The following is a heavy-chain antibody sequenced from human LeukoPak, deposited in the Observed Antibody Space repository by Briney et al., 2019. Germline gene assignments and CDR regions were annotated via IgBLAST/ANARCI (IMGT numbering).Heavy chain of an antibody. J-gene: IGHJ6*04. CDR2: IYTSGST. Sequence: SETLSLTCTVSGGSISSGSYYWSWIRQPAGKGPEWIGRIYTSGSTNYNPSLKSRVTISVDTSKNQFSLKLSSVTAADTAVYYCARGVYCSSTSCYAFWGPLDVWGKGTTVTISS. CDR3: ARGVYCSSTSCYAFWGPLDV. D-gene: IGHD2-2*01. CDR1: GGSISSGSYY. V-gene: IGHV4-61*02.